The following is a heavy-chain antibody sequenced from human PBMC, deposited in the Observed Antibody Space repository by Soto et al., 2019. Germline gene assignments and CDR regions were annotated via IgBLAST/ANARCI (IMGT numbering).Heavy chain of an antibody. CDR1: GFTFSSYG. D-gene: IGHD1-26*01. V-gene: IGHV3-30*18. J-gene: IGHJ4*02. CDR2: ISYDGSNK. Sequence: QVQLVESGGGVVQPGRSLRLSCAASGFTFSSYGMHWVRQAPGKGLEWVAVISYDGSNKYYADSVKGRFTISRDNSKNTLYLQMTSLRAEDTAVYYCAKIAREPPGYWGQGTLVTVSS. CDR3: AKIAREPPGY.